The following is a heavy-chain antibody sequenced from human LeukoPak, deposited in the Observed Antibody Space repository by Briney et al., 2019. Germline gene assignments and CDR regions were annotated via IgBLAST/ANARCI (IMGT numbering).Heavy chain of an antibody. Sequence: GSLDLSCAASGFPFISHGMHWVRQAPGKGLEGVAVIWYDGSHKHHADSVKGRFTISRDNSENTLYLQMNSLRAEDTAVYYCARDYGNGDYVGFGFDYWGQGTLVTVSS. CDR2: IWYDGSHK. CDR1: GFPFISHG. D-gene: IGHD2-21*02. J-gene: IGHJ4*02. V-gene: IGHV3-33*01. CDR3: ARDYGNGDYVGFGFDY.